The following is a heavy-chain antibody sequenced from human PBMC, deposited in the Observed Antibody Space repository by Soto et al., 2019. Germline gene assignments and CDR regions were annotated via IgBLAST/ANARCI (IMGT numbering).Heavy chain of an antibody. J-gene: IGHJ3*02. V-gene: IGHV4-39*07. CDR3: ARAHGSGWGAFDI. D-gene: IGHD3-10*01. CDR2: IYSIGST. CDR1: GGSISSSSY. Sequence: QLQLQESGPGLVKPSETLSLTCTVSGGSISSSSYWGWIRQPPGKGLEWIGSIYSIGSTYYNPSLKSRVTISVDRSKNQFSLKLSSVTAADTAVYYCARAHGSGWGAFDIWGQGTMVTVSS.